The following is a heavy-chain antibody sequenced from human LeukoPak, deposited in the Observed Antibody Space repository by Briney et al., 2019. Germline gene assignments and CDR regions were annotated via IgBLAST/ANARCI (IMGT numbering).Heavy chain of an antibody. Sequence: ASVKVSCKASGYTFTGYYMHWVRQAPGQGLEWMGWINPNSGGTKYAQRLQDRVSMTRDTSITTAHMELSRLRSDDTAVYYCARGSGYYTGWSDPWGQGTLVTVSS. V-gene: IGHV1-2*02. CDR1: GYTFTGYY. D-gene: IGHD3-3*01. J-gene: IGHJ5*02. CDR3: ARGSGYYTGWSDP. CDR2: INPNSGGT.